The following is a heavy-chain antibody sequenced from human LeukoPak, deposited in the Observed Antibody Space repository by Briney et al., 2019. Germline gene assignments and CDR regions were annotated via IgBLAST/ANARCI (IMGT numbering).Heavy chain of an antibody. D-gene: IGHD6-6*01. Sequence: GASVKISCKASGYTLTSYDINWVRQATGQGLEWMGWMNPNSGNTGYAQKFQGRVTITRNTSISTAYMELSSLRSEDPTVYYCATEYSSSSGHYWGQGTLVTVSS. V-gene: IGHV1-8*03. CDR2: MNPNSGNT. CDR3: ATEYSSSSGHY. J-gene: IGHJ4*02. CDR1: GYTLTSYD.